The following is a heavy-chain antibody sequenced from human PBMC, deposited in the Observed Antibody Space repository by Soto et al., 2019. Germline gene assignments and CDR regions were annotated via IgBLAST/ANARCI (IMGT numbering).Heavy chain of an antibody. CDR3: ARQPVSLTNKFFFYVYGLDV. CDR2: IHHSGTS. J-gene: IGHJ6*02. Sequence: QVQLQQWGAGLLKPSETLSLACAVYGGSFSDYFWTWIRQPPGKGLQWIGEIHHSGTSQYNPSLKSPLTISVDTSKNQFSLRLSSMTAAETAVYYCARQPVSLTNKFFFYVYGLDVWGQGTTVTVSS. V-gene: IGHV4-34*02. CDR1: GGSFSDYF. D-gene: IGHD2-8*01.